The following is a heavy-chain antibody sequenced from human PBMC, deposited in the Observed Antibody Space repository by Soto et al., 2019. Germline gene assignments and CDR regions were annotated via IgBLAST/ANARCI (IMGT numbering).Heavy chain of an antibody. J-gene: IGHJ6*02. V-gene: IGHV1-69*02. Sequence: QVQLVQSGAEVKKPGSSVKVSCKASGGTFSSYTISWVRQAPGQGLEWMGRIIPILGIANYAQKFQGRVTITADKSTSTANMELSSLRSEDTAVYYCARVEGVYYYYYGMDVWGQGTTVTVSS. CDR1: GGTFSSYT. D-gene: IGHD3-16*01. CDR2: IIPILGIA. CDR3: ARVEGVYYYYYGMDV.